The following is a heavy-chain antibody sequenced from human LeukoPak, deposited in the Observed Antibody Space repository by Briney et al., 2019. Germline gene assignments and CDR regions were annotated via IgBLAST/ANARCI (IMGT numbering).Heavy chain of an antibody. CDR3: AKVYWFGELLTLPEHYFDY. CDR1: SSXA. V-gene: IGHV3-23*01. D-gene: IGHD3-10*01. CDR2: ISGSGGST. Sequence: SSXAMSWVRQAXGKGLEWVSAISGSGGSTYYADSVKGRFTISRDNSKNTLYLQMNSLRAEDTAVYYCAKVYWFGELLTLPEHYFDYWGQGTLVTVSS. J-gene: IGHJ4*02.